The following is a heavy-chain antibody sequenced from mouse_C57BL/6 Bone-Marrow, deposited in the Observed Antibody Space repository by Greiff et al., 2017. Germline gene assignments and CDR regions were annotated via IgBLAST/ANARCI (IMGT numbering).Heavy chain of an antibody. D-gene: IGHD2-3*01. Sequence: QVQLQQPGAELVKPGASVKLSCKASGYTFTSYWMHWVKQRPGRGLEWIGRIGPNSGGTKYNEKFKSKATLTVDKPSSTAYMQLSSLTSEDSAVYYCAREGYDDGYPPDYWGQGTTLTVSS. CDR1: GYTFTSYW. V-gene: IGHV1-72*01. CDR2: IGPNSGGT. J-gene: IGHJ2*01. CDR3: AREGYDDGYPPDY.